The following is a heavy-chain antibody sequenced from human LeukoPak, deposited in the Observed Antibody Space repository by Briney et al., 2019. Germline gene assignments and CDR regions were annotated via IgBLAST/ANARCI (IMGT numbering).Heavy chain of an antibody. J-gene: IGHJ6*02. V-gene: IGHV4-59*01. Sequence: SETLSLTCTVSGGSISSYYWSWIRQPPGKGLEWIGYIYYSGSTNYNPSLKSRVTISVDTSKNQFSLKLSSVTAADTAVYCCARDRYSITMVRGVIIKEGWFDHWGQGTTVTVSS. CDR3: ARDRYSITMVRGVIIKEGWFDH. CDR2: IYYSGST. D-gene: IGHD3-10*01. CDR1: GGSISSYY.